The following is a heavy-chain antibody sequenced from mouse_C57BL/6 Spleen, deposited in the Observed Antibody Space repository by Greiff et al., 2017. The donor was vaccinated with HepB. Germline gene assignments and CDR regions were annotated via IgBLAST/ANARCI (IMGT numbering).Heavy chain of an antibody. J-gene: IGHJ2*01. CDR3: ARDVNYPYYFDY. CDR1: GYTFTSYW. CDR2: IYPGSGST. Sequence: QVQLQQPGAELVKPGASVKMSCKASGYTFTSYWITWVKQRPGQGLEWIGDIYPGSGSTNYNEKFKSKATLTVDTSSSTSYMQLSSLTSEDSAVYYCARDVNYPYYFDYGGQGTTLTVSS. D-gene: IGHD2-1*01. V-gene: IGHV1-55*01.